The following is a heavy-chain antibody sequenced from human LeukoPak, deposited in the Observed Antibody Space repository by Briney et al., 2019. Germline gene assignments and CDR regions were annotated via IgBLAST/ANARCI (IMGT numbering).Heavy chain of an antibody. D-gene: IGHD5-18*01. Sequence: ASVKVSCKASGYTFTGYYMHWVRQAPGQGLEWMGWINPNRGGTDYAQKFQGRVTMTRDTSISAAYMELSRLRYDDTAVYYCASGYRFRNWGQGTLVTVSS. CDR2: INPNRGGT. V-gene: IGHV1-2*02. CDR3: ASGYRFRN. J-gene: IGHJ4*02. CDR1: GYTFTGYY.